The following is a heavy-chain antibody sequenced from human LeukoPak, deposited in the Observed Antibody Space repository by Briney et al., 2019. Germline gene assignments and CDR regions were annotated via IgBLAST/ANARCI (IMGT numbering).Heavy chain of an antibody. D-gene: IGHD6-13*01. CDR2: INPNGGGT. V-gene: IGHV1-2*02. CDR3: ARDTIAATPEYYFDY. CDR1: GYTFTGCY. Sequence: ASVKVSCKASGYTFTGCYMHWVRQAPGQGLEWMGWINPNGGGTNYAQKFQGRVTMTRDTSISTVHMELSSLRSEDTAVYYCARDTIAATPEYYFDYWGQGTLVTVSS. J-gene: IGHJ4*02.